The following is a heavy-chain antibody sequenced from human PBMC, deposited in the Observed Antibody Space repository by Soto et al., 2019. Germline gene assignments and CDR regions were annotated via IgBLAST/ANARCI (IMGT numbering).Heavy chain of an antibody. CDR2: IYYSGST. D-gene: IGHD6-6*01. CDR1: GGSISSSSYY. J-gene: IGHJ5*02. Sequence: QLQLQESGPGLVKPSETLSLTCTVSGGSISSSSYYWGWIRQPPGKGLEWIGSIYYSGSTYYNPSLKSRVTIAVDTSKNQFSLKLSSVTAADTAVYYCARHEIGIAARARFDPWGKGTLVTVSS. V-gene: IGHV4-39*01. CDR3: ARHEIGIAARARFDP.